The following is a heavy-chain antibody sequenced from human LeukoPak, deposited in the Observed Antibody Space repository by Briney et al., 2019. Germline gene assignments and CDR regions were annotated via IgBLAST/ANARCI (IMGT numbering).Heavy chain of an antibody. D-gene: IGHD6-19*01. CDR2: INHSGST. Sequence: LDTLSLTCAVYGGSFSGYYWSWIRQPPGKGLEWIGEINHSGSTNYNPSLKSRVTISVDTSKNQFSLKLSSVTAADTAVYYCARSWVAGTLFYWGQGILVSVSS. CDR1: GGSFSGYY. CDR3: ARSWVAGTLFY. J-gene: IGHJ4*02. V-gene: IGHV4-34*01.